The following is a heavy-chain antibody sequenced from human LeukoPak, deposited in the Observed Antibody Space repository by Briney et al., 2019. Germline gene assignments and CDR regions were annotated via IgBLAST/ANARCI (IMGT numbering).Heavy chain of an antibody. Sequence: PGGSLRLSCAASGFTFSSFAMSWVRQAPGKGLEWVSAISAYDGSAYYGDPVRGRFTISRDNSKSTLFLQMNSLRVEDTAVYYCARREYSYGHTGAFDIWGQGTMVTVSS. J-gene: IGHJ3*02. CDR3: ARREYSYGHTGAFDI. CDR2: ISAYDGSA. CDR1: GFTFSSFA. D-gene: IGHD5-18*01. V-gene: IGHV3-23*01.